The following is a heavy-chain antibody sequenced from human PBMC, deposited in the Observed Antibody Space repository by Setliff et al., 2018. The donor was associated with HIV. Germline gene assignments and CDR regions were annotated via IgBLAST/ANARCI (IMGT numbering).Heavy chain of an antibody. J-gene: IGHJ6*03. V-gene: IGHV4-39*07. CDR2: IYYSGRT. Sequence: SETLSLTCIVSRGSISSTSHYWGWVRQSPGRRLEWIGSIYYSGRTYYNPSLKSRGTMSVDTSTNQFSLDLTSVTAADTAVYFCAGEIAPAARLPNVGGPPPPGYYHYMDVWGKGTTVTVSS. D-gene: IGHD2-8*01. CDR3: AGEIAPAARLPNVGGPPPPGYYHYMDV. CDR1: RGSISSTSHY.